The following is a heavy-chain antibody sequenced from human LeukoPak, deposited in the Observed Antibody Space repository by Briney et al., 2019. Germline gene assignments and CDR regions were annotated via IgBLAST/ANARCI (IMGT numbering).Heavy chain of an antibody. D-gene: IGHD5-12*01. Sequence: SETLSLTCTVSGGSISSYHWSWIRQPPGKGLEWIGYIYYSGSTNYNPSLKSRVTISVDTSKNQFSLKLSSVTAADTAVYYCARAATITIHYYMDVWGKGTTVTVSS. J-gene: IGHJ6*03. CDR1: GGSISSYH. CDR2: IYYSGST. CDR3: ARAATITIHYYMDV. V-gene: IGHV4-59*01.